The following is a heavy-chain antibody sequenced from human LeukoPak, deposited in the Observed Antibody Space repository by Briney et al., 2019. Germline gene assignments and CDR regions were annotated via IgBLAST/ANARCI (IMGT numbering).Heavy chain of an antibody. CDR1: GYTFTSYY. CDR2: INPSGGST. D-gene: IGHD3-10*01. CDR3: AWISGSYVPFDY. Sequence: GASVKVSCKASGYTFTSYYMHWVRQAPGQGLEWMGIINPSGGSTSYAQKFQGRVTMTRDMSTSTVYMELSSLRSEDTAVYYCAWISGSYVPFDYWGQGTLVTVSS. J-gene: IGHJ4*02. V-gene: IGHV1-46*01.